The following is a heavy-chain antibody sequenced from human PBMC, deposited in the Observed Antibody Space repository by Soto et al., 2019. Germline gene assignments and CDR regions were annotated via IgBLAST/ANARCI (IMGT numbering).Heavy chain of an antibody. J-gene: IGHJ3*01. CDR3: ARVHSSGWYVEPYDA. D-gene: IGHD6-19*01. CDR1: GFKFDDYA. Sequence: EVQLVESGGNLARPGESLRLSCAASGFKFDDYAFHWVRQAPGKGPEWVSGINWNGAYSGYADSVKGRFTISTDNAGNFVYLQMDTLRPEDTALYYCARVHSSGWYVEPYDAWGQGTMVTVSS. CDR2: INWNGAYS. V-gene: IGHV3-9*01.